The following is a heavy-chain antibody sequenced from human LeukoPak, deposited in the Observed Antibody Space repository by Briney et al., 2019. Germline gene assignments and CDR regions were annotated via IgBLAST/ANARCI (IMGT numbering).Heavy chain of an antibody. V-gene: IGHV1-69*13. J-gene: IGHJ6*02. Sequence: GASVKVSCKASGGTFSSYAISWVRQAPGHGLEWMGGIIPIFGTANYAQKFQGRVTITADESTSTAYMELSSLRSEDTAVYYCARAIAAAGTYYYYGMDVWGQGTTVTVSS. D-gene: IGHD6-13*01. CDR1: GGTFSSYA. CDR2: IIPIFGTA. CDR3: ARAIAAAGTYYYYGMDV.